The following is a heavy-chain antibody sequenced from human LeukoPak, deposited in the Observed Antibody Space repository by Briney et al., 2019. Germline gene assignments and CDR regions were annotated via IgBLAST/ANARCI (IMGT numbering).Heavy chain of an antibody. J-gene: IGHJ5*02. V-gene: IGHV4-38-2*02. Sequence: SETLSLTCTVSGDSVSSGFFWGWIRQPPGKGLEWIGSVYYSGSTYYNPSLESRVTISIDPSKNQFSLKVGSVTAADTAMYYCARDFTRIRGQGWFDPWSQGTLVTVSS. CDR3: ARDFTRIRGQGWFDP. CDR1: GDSVSSGFF. D-gene: IGHD3-10*01. CDR2: VYYSGST.